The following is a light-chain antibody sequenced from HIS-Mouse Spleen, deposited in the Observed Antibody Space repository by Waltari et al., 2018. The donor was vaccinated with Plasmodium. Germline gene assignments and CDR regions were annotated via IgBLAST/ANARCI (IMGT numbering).Light chain of an antibody. Sequence: EIVLTQSPATLSLSPGERATLSCRASQSVSSYLAWYQQKPGQAPRLLIYDASNRATGIPGGFRGRGSGTDFTLTISSLEPEDFAVYYCQQRSNWPRVLTFGGGTKVEIK. CDR3: QQRSNWPRVLT. V-gene: IGKV3-11*01. CDR2: DAS. J-gene: IGKJ4*01. CDR1: QSVSSY.